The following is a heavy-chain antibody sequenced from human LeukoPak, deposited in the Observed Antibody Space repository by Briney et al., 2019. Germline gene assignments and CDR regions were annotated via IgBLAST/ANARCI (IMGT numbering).Heavy chain of an antibody. J-gene: IGHJ3*02. CDR2: MYYSGST. V-gene: IGHV4-59*12. D-gene: IGHD6-13*01. Sequence: SETLSLTCTVSGGSISSYYWSWIRQPPGKGLEWIGYMYYSGSTNYNPSLKSRVTISVDKSKNQFSLKLSSVTAADTAVYYCASKLAAGPSAFDIWGQGTMVTVSS. CDR3: ASKLAAGPSAFDI. CDR1: GGSISSYY.